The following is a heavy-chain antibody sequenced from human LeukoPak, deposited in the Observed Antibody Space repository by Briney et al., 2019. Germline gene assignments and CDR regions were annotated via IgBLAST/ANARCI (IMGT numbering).Heavy chain of an antibody. J-gene: IGHJ4*02. D-gene: IGHD5-18*01. CDR1: GYTFTDFG. V-gene: IGHV1-18*01. Sequence: ASVKVSCKASGYTFTDFGVSWVRQAPGQGLEWMGWISAYNGNTNYVQKFQGRATMTTDTSTSTAYMELRSLRSDDTAVFYCVRDLGVDTSMIFFDYWGQGTRVTVSS. CDR2: ISAYNGNT. CDR3: VRDLGVDTSMIFFDY.